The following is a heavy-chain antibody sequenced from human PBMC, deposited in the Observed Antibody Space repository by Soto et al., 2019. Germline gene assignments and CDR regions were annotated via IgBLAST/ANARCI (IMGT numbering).Heavy chain of an antibody. J-gene: IGHJ4*02. Sequence: GASVKVSCKASGYTFTSYAISWVRQAPGQGLEWMGWISAYNGNTNYAQKLQGRVTMTTDTSTSTAYKELRSLRSDNTAVYYWARDAPPEDYWGQGTLVTVSS. CDR1: GYTFTSYA. V-gene: IGHV1-18*01. CDR2: ISAYNGNT. CDR3: ARDAPPEDY.